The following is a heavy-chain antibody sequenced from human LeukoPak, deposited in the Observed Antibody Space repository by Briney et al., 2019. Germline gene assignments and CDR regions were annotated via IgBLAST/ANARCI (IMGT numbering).Heavy chain of an antibody. D-gene: IGHD3-10*01. Sequence: PGRSLRLSCAASGFTFSSYAMHWVRQAPGKGLEWVAVISYDGSNKYYADSVKGRFTISRDNSKNTLYLQMNSLRAEDTAVYYCARDYYGSGVGGFDHWGQGTLVTVSS. CDR2: ISYDGSNK. CDR3: ARDYYGSGVGGFDH. V-gene: IGHV3-30-3*01. CDR1: GFTFSSYA. J-gene: IGHJ4*02.